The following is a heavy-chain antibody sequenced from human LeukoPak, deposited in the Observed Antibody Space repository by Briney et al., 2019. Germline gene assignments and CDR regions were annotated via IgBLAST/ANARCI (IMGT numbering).Heavy chain of an antibody. J-gene: IGHJ5*02. CDR2: IIPIFDTG. D-gene: IGHD6-19*01. CDR3: ARGIAVGQNWFDP. CDR1: GYTFSSYA. Sequence: GASVKVSCKASGYTFSSYAISWVRQAPGQGLEWMGGIIPIFDTGNYAQKFQGRLTITADESTSTAYMELSSLRSEDTAVYYCARGIAVGQNWFDPWGQGTLVTVSS. V-gene: IGHV1-69*13.